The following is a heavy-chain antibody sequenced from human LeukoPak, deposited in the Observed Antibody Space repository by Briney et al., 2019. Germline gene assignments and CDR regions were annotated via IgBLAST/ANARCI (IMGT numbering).Heavy chain of an antibody. D-gene: IGHD1-26*01. CDR2: ISGSGGTI. J-gene: IGHJ4*02. Sequence: PGGSLRLSCTASGFIFSNFAMSWVRQAPGKGLEWAAGISGSGGTIRYTDSVKGRFTLSRDNSKNTLYLQMNSLRAEDTAMYYCAKTAVGATYFDYWGQGVLVTVSS. V-gene: IGHV3-23*01. CDR1: GFIFSNFA. CDR3: AKTAVGATYFDY.